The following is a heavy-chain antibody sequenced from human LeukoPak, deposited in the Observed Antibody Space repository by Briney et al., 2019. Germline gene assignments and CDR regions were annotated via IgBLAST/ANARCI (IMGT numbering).Heavy chain of an antibody. CDR3: ASSPTTVTTYYYYGMDV. D-gene: IGHD4-17*01. V-gene: IGHV4-34*01. J-gene: IGHJ6*02. CDR1: GGSFSGYY. Sequence: PSETLSLTCAAYGGSFSGYYWSWIRQPPGKGLEWIGEINHSGSTNYNPSLKSRVTISVDTSKNQFSLKLSSVTAADTAVYYCASSPTTVTTYYYYGMDVWGQGTTVTVSS. CDR2: INHSGST.